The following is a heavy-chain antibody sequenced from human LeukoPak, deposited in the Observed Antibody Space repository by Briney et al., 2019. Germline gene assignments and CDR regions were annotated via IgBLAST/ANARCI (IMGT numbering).Heavy chain of an antibody. CDR3: ARADYGDYGVDY. V-gene: IGHV3-23*01. J-gene: IGHJ4*02. CDR2: ISGSVNAT. CDR1: GFTFTSYA. D-gene: IGHD4-17*01. Sequence: GGSLRLSCAASGFTFTSYAMSWVRQAPGKGLEWVSGISGSVNATHDADSVKGRFSISRDNAKNSLYLQMISLRAEDTAVYYCARADYGDYGVDYWGQGTLVTVSS.